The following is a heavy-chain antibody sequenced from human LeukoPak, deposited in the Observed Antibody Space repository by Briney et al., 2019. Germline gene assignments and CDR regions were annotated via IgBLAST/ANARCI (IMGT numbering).Heavy chain of an antibody. CDR2: ITSTGDDI. CDR3: ASDIVATSGDF. D-gene: IGHD5-12*01. V-gene: IGHV3-11*01. Sequence: GGSLRLSCAASGFTLNSYLMSWIRQAPGKGLEWVAYITSTGDDIYYADSVKGRFTISRDNAKNALFLRMNSLRVEDTATYYCASDIVATSGDFWGQGTLVSVSS. CDR1: GFTLNSYL. J-gene: IGHJ4*02.